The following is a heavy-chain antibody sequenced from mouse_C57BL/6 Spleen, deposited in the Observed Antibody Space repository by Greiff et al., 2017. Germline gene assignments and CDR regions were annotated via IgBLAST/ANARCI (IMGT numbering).Heavy chain of an antibody. J-gene: IGHJ2*01. CDR2: ISYSGNT. CDR3: ARYRGDVRGYYFDY. CDR1: GYSITSDY. V-gene: IGHV3-8*01. D-gene: IGHD3-3*01. Sequence: EVQGVESGPGLAKPSQTLSLTCSVTGYSITSDYWNWIRKFPGNKLEYMGYISYSGNTYYNPSRKSRISITRDTSKNQYYLQLNSVTTEDTATYFCARYRGDVRGYYFDYWGQGTTLTVSS.